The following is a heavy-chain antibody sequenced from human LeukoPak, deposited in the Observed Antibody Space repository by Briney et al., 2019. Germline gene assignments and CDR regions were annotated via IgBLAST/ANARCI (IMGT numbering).Heavy chain of an antibody. CDR3: ARDATTVVGTVYMDV. CDR1: GFTFSNYY. D-gene: IGHD6-13*01. V-gene: IGHV3-7*01. Sequence: GGSLRLSCAASGFTFSNYYMTWVRQAPGKGLEWVATIKVDGSQKHYVDSVRGRFTISRDNAKNTLYLQMNSLRAEDTAVYYCARDATTVVGTVYMDVWGKGTTVTVSS. J-gene: IGHJ6*03. CDR2: IKVDGSQK.